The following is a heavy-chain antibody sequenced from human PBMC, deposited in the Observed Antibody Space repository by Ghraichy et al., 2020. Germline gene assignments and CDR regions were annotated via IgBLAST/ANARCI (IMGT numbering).Heavy chain of an antibody. CDR1: GFTFSRYW. Sequence: GGSLRLSCAASGFTFSRYWMTWVRQAPGKGPEWVANIKPDAGERYYGDSVRGRFSVSRDNSNNSLYLQMNSLRAEDTAVYYCARGSGLGDPLGGQGTLVTVSS. D-gene: IGHD3-16*01. J-gene: IGHJ4*02. CDR2: IKPDAGER. CDR3: ARGSGLGDPL. V-gene: IGHV3-7*01.